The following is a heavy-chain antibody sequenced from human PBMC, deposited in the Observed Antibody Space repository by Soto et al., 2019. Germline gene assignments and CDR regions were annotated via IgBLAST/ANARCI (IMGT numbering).Heavy chain of an antibody. CDR2: ISAYNGNT. J-gene: IGHJ5*02. Sequence: ASVKVSCKASGYTFTSYGISWVRQAPGQGLEWMGWISAYNGNTNYAQKLQGRVTMTTDTSTSTAYMELRSLRSDDTAVYYYAKTGDDYGDYWTIPPPRFDPWGQETRVTVSS. CDR3: AKTGDDYGDYWTIPPPRFDP. D-gene: IGHD4-17*01. CDR1: GYTFTSYG. V-gene: IGHV1-18*01.